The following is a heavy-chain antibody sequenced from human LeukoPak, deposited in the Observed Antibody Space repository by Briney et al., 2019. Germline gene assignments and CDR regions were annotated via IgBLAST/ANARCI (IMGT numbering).Heavy chain of an antibody. J-gene: IGHJ4*02. D-gene: IGHD3-10*01. CDR3: AKALYYYGSGSYWRYFVS. Sequence: AGGSLRLSCAASGFTFSSFAMSWVRQAPGRGLEWVSAMSGSGDNTYYADPVKGRFTVSRDNSKNTLYLQMDSLRAEDTAVYYCAKALYYYGSGSYWRYFVSWGQGTLITVSS. CDR2: MSGSGDNT. CDR1: GFTFSSFA. V-gene: IGHV3-23*01.